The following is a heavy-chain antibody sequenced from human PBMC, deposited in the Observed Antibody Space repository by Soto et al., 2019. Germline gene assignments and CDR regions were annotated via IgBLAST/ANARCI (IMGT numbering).Heavy chain of an antibody. CDR3: VRSKGGYSYGTPFDY. V-gene: IGHV3-9*01. Sequence: EVQLEESGGALVQPGRSLRLSLAASGFTFDDYALDWVRQVLGKGLEWVSSISWNSGHIGYADSVKGRFTTSRDNAKNSLYLQMNSLRPEDTALYYCVRSKGGYSYGTPFDYWGQGTLVTVSS. CDR1: GFTFDDYA. CDR2: ISWNSGHI. J-gene: IGHJ4*02. D-gene: IGHD5-18*01.